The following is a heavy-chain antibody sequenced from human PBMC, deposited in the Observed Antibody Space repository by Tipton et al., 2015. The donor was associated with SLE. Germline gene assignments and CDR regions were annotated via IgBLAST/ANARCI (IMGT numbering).Heavy chain of an antibody. V-gene: IGHV4-61*02. CDR1: GGSISTGDHH. Sequence: TLSLTCTVSGGSISTGDHHWSWIRQPAGKGLEWIGRVHHSGITNYNPSLQSRVTISVDRSKNQFSLKLSSVTAADTAVYYCARRFGIAVAGDYFDYWGQGTLVTVSS. J-gene: IGHJ4*02. CDR3: ARRFGIAVAGDYFDY. CDR2: VHHSGIT. D-gene: IGHD6-19*01.